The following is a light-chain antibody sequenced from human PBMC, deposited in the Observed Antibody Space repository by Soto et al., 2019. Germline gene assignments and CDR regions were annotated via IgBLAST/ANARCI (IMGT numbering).Light chain of an antibody. V-gene: IGKV1-9*01. Sequence: IQLTQSPSSLSASIGDGVTMTCRASQDINSYLAWYQQKPGKAPNLLIYEASILQRGVPSRFSGSNSGTDCTLSISSLQAEECATYYCQQTRSYPSTFGGGTKVDIK. CDR1: QDINSY. J-gene: IGKJ4*01. CDR3: QQTRSYPST. CDR2: EAS.